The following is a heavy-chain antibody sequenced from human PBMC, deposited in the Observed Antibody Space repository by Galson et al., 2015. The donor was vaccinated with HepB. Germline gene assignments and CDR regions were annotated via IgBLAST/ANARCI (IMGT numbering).Heavy chain of an antibody. V-gene: IGHV3-7*03. J-gene: IGHJ3*02. CDR1: GFTLSSYW. CDR3: ARIMDTVVAPFTAFDI. CDR2: IKQDGSEK. Sequence: SLRLSCAASGFTLSSYWMSWVRQAPGKGLEWVANIKQDGSEKYYVDSVKGRFTISRDNAKNSLYLQMNSLRAEDTAVYYCARIMDTVVAPFTAFDIWGQGTMVTVSS. D-gene: IGHD4-23*01.